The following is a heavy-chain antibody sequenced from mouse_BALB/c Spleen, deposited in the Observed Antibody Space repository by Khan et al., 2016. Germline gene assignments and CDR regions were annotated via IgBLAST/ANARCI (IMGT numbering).Heavy chain of an antibody. V-gene: IGHV1-9*01. CDR1: GYTFSNYW. J-gene: IGHJ4*01. CDR2: ILPGSDRT. CDR3: ARAWYSLDY. Sequence: QVQLKESGAELMKPGASVKISCKATGYTFSNYWIEWVKQRPGHGLEWIGEILPGSDRTNYNEKFKGKATFTADTSSNTAYMQLSSLTSADTAGDYCARAWYSLDYWGQGTPVTVSP.